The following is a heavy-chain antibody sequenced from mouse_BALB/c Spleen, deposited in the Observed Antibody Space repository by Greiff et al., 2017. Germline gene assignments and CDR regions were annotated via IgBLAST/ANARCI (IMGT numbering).Heavy chain of an antibody. CDR3: ATPLYYYGSSYWFAY. D-gene: IGHD1-1*01. Sequence: EVKLVESGPELVKPGASVKMSCKASGYTFTSYVMHWVKQKPGQGLEWIGYINPYNDGTKYNEKFKGKATLTSDKSSSTAYMELSSLTSEDSAVYYCATPLYYYGSSYWFAYWGQGTLVTVSA. CDR2: INPYNDGT. J-gene: IGHJ3*01. V-gene: IGHV1-14*01. CDR1: GYTFTSYV.